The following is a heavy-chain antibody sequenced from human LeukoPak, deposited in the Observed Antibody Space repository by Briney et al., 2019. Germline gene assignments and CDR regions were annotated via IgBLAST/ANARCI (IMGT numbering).Heavy chain of an antibody. CDR1: GFIFSDYW. V-gene: IGHV3-7*01. CDR3: GRERVSAYDY. Sequence: GGSLRLSCAASGFIFSDYWMGWVRQAPGKGPEWVASIKPDGNEQYYVDSVRGRFTISRDNSKDSLLLQMDSLRDDDTAVYYCGRERVSAYDYWGQGSLVTVTS. CDR2: IKPDGNEQ. J-gene: IGHJ4*02.